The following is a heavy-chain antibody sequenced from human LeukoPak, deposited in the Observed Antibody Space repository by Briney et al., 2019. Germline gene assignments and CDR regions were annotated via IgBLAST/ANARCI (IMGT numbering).Heavy chain of an antibody. Sequence: SETLSLTCAVYGGSFSGYYWSWIRQPPGKGLEWLGEINHSGSTNYNPSLKSRVTISVDTSKNQFSLKLSSVTAADTAVYYCARGPYIVVVVAATLRGRNWFDPWGQGTLVTVSS. CDR1: GGSFSGYY. CDR2: INHSGST. CDR3: ARGPYIVVVVAATLRGRNWFDP. V-gene: IGHV4-34*01. J-gene: IGHJ5*02. D-gene: IGHD2-15*01.